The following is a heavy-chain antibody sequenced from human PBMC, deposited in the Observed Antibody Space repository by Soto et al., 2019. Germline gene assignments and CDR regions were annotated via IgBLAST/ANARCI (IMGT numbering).Heavy chain of an antibody. J-gene: IGHJ4*02. CDR1: GGSISSSSYY. V-gene: IGHV4-39*01. D-gene: IGHD3-16*02. CDR3: ACARYDYIWGSYRLDY. CDR2: IYYSGST. Sequence: PSETLSLTCTVSGGSISSSSYYWGWIRQPPGKGLEWIGSIYYSGSTYYNPSLKSRVTISVDTSKNQFSLKLSSVTAADTAVYYCACARYDYIWGSYRLDYWGQGTLVTVSS.